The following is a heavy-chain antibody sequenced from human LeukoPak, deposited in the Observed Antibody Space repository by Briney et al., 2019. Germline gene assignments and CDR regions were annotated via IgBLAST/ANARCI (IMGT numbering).Heavy chain of an antibody. CDR3: AREERDGYNYYWYFDL. D-gene: IGHD5-24*01. Sequence: SSSSSYWGWIRQAPGKGLEWVANIKQDGSEQYYVDSVKGRFTISRDNAKNSLYLQMSSLRAEDTAVYYCAREERDGYNYYWYFDLWGRGTLVTVSS. V-gene: IGHV3-7*01. CDR1: SSSSSY. CDR2: IKQDGSEQ. J-gene: IGHJ2*01.